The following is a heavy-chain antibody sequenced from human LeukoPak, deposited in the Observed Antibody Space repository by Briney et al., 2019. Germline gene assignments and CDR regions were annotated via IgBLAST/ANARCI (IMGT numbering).Heavy chain of an antibody. D-gene: IGHD6-19*01. CDR3: ARFNSYSSGWYVGSSFDY. CDR1: GGSLSGYY. CDR2: INHSGST. J-gene: IGHJ4*02. Sequence: SETLSLTCAVYGGSLSGYYWSWIRQPPGKGLEWIGEINHSGSTNYNPSLKSRVTISVDTSKNQFSLKLSSVTAADTAVYYCARFNSYSSGWYVGSSFDYWGQGTLVTVSS. V-gene: IGHV4-34*01.